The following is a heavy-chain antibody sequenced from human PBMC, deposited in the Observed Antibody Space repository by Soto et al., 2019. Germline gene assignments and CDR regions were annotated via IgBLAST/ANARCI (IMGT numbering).Heavy chain of an antibody. J-gene: IGHJ4*02. V-gene: IGHV4-31*03. CDR1: GGSINSGGYY. CDR2: SYYGGST. Sequence: QVQLQESGPGLVKPSQTLTLTCSVSGGSINSGGYYWTGIRQHARKGVEWIGNSYYGGSTSSKPALKRRVTISIATSTIHVSLTLGYVTAADTAVYYCARSSISKKIDYWGQGTVVTVSS. D-gene: IGHD2-2*01. CDR3: ARSSISKKIDY.